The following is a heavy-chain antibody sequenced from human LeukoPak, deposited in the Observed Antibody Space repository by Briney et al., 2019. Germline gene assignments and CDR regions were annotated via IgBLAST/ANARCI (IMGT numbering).Heavy chain of an antibody. V-gene: IGHV3-73*01. CDR3: TRQYSSSWYWMDV. J-gene: IGHJ6*04. CDR1: GFTFSGSA. Sequence: GGSLRLSCAASGFTFSGSAMRWVRQASGKGLEWVGRIRSKANSYATASAASVKGRFTISRDDSKNTAYLQMNSLKTEDTAVYYCTRQYSSSWYWMDVWGKGTTVTVSS. CDR2: IRSKANSYAT. D-gene: IGHD6-13*01.